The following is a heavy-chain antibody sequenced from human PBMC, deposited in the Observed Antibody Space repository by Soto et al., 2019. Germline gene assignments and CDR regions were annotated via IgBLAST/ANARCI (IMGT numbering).Heavy chain of an antibody. CDR3: AKDRLQGDYYYGMDV. CDR1: GFTFSSYA. D-gene: IGHD1-1*01. CDR2: ISGSGGST. Sequence: GGSLRLSCAASGFTFSSYAMSWVRQAPGKGLEWVSAISGSGGSTYYVDSVKGRFTISRDNSKNTLYLQMNSLRAEDTAVYYCAKDRLQGDYYYGMDVWGQGTTVTVSS. V-gene: IGHV3-23*01. J-gene: IGHJ6*02.